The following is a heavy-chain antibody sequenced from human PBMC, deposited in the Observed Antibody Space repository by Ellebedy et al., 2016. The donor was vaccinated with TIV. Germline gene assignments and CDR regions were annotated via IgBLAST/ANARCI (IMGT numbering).Heavy chain of an antibody. V-gene: IGHV5-51*01. D-gene: IGHD5-24*01. CDR1: LYSFTTYW. Sequence: GESLKISCTGSLYSFTTYWNGWVRLMPGNGLAWIGIIYPCDSDTKYSPSFQVHVIISADKSISTAYLQWSSLKASDTAMYFCARRGRDANIYDFDYWGQGTLVTVSS. CDR3: ARRGRDANIYDFDY. CDR2: IYPCDSDT. J-gene: IGHJ4*02.